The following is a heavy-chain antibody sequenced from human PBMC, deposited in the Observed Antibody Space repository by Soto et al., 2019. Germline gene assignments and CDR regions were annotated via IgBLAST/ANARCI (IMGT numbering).Heavy chain of an antibody. V-gene: IGHV3-11*01. D-gene: IGHD3-16*01. CDR2: ISTSGTST. CDR3: ARDGVLFRAGFDS. Sequence: QVQLVESGGGLVKPGGSLRLSCAVSGFTFSNYYKAWIRQAPGKGLEWVSYISTSGTSTFYADSVKDRFTISRDNAENSLFLQMDSLRVEDTAVYFCARDGVLFRAGFDSWGQGTLVTVAS. CDR1: GFTFSNYY. J-gene: IGHJ4*02.